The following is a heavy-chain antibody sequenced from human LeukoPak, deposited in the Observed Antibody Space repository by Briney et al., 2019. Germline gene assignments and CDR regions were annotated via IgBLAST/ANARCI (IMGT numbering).Heavy chain of an antibody. V-gene: IGHV4-31*03. CDR1: CGSISSGGYY. Sequence: PSQTLSLTCTVSCGSISSGGYYWSWIRQHPGKGLEWIGYIYYSGSTYYNPSLKSRVTISIDTSKNQFSLKLSSVTAADTAVYYCARAGYDSSGYSTYYFDYWGQGTLVTVSS. J-gene: IGHJ4*02. CDR2: IYYSGST. CDR3: ARAGYDSSGYSTYYFDY. D-gene: IGHD3-22*01.